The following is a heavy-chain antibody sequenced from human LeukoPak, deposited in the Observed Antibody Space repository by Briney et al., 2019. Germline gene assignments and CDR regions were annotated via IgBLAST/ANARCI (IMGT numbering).Heavy chain of an antibody. CDR2: IIPIFGTA. J-gene: IGHJ4*02. V-gene: IGHV1-69*13. D-gene: IGHD3-22*01. Sequence: SVKVSCKASGGTFSSYAISWVRQAPGQGLEWMGGIIPIFGTANYAQKFQGRVTITADESTSAAYMELSSLRSEDTAVYYCARGGPYDSNVGLFDYWGQGTLVTVSS. CDR3: ARGGPYDSNVGLFDY. CDR1: GGTFSSYA.